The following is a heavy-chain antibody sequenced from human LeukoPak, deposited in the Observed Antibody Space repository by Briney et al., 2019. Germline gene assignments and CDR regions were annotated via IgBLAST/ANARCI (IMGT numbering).Heavy chain of an antibody. V-gene: IGHV4-39*07. CDR2: IYYSGST. D-gene: IGHD6-19*01. CDR3: ARDSSGWYNGMDV. J-gene: IGHJ6*02. Sequence: SETLSLTCTVSGGSISSSSYYWGWIRQPPGKGLEWIGSIYYSGSTYYNPSLKSRVTISVDTSKNQFSLKLSSVTAADTAVYYCARDSSGWYNGMDVWGQGTTVTVSS. CDR1: GGSISSSSYY.